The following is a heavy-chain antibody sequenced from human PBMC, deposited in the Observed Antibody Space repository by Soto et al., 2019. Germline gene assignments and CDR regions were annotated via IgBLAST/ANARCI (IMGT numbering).Heavy chain of an antibody. CDR1: GYTFTNYG. J-gene: IGHJ6*02. D-gene: IGHD2-21*02. Sequence: GASVKVSCKASGYTFTNYGISWVRQAPGQGLEWMGWMNPNSGNTGYSQKFQGRVTITRDTSASTAYMELSSLRSEDTAVYYCASEYCGGDCYSAARYGMDVWGQGTTVTVSS. V-gene: IGHV1-8*03. CDR2: MNPNSGNT. CDR3: ASEYCGGDCYSAARYGMDV.